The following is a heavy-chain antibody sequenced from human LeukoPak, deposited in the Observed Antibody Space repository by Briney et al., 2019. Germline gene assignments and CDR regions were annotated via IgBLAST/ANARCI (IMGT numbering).Heavy chain of an antibody. D-gene: IGHD3-22*01. Sequence: GGSLRLSCAASGFTFSTYAMHWVRQAPGKGLDYVSAITSNGGRTYYANSVKGRFTISRDNSKNTLSLQMGGLRAEDMAVYYCATADSRGYYNYWGQGTLVTVSS. CDR2: ITSNGGRT. J-gene: IGHJ4*02. CDR1: GFTFSTYA. V-gene: IGHV3-64*01. CDR3: ATADSRGYYNY.